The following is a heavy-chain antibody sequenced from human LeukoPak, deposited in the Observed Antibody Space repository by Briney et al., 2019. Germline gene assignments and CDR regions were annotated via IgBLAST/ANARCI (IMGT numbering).Heavy chain of an antibody. CDR1: GGSISSYY. D-gene: IGHD6-6*01. CDR3: ASFSTGPPYSSSYAFDI. J-gene: IGHJ3*02. CDR2: IYYSGST. V-gene: IGHV4-59*01. Sequence: SETLSLTCTVSGGSISSYYWSWIRQPPGKGLEWIGYIYYSGSTNYNPSLKSRVTISVDTSKNQFSLKLSSVTAADTAVYYCASFSTGPPYSSSYAFDIWGQGTMVTVSS.